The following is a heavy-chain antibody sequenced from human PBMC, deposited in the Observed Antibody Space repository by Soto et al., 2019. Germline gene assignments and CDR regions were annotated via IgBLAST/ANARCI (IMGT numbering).Heavy chain of an antibody. CDR3: ARRGSGWYSPYYYYGMDV. J-gene: IGHJ6*02. V-gene: IGHV5-51*01. Sequence: VESLKISCKGSGYSLTSYWISWVRQMPGKGLEWMGIIYPGDSDTRYSPSFQGQVTISADKSISTAYLQWSSLKASDTAMYYCARRGSGWYSPYYYYGMDVWGQGTTVTVSS. CDR2: IYPGDSDT. CDR1: GYSLTSYW. D-gene: IGHD6-19*01.